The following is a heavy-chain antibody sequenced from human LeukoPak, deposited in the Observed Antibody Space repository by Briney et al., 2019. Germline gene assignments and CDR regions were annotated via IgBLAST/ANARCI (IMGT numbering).Heavy chain of an antibody. CDR3: ASPGSGFWSGYMDV. J-gene: IGHJ6*03. Sequence: PSETLSLTCTVSGGSISSGDYYWSWIRQPPGKGLEWIGYIYYSGSTYYNPSLKSRVTISVDTSKNQFSLKLSSVTAADTAVYYCASPGSGFWSGYMDVWQRDHGHRLL. V-gene: IGHV4-30-4*08. D-gene: IGHD3-3*01. CDR2: IYYSGST. CDR1: GGSISSGDYY.